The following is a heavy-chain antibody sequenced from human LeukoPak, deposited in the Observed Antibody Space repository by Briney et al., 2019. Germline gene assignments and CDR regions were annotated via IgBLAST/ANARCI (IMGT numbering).Heavy chain of an antibody. Sequence: GGSLRLSCAASGFPFSSYCMSWVRQAPGKGLEWVAIIKQEGSEKYYVDSVKGRFTISRDNAKNSLYLQMNSLSADDTAVYYRAREVDYYARGSYYKLLDYWGEGALVTVSS. J-gene: IGHJ4*02. D-gene: IGHD3-10*02. V-gene: IGHV3-7*01. CDR3: AREVDYYARGSYYKLLDY. CDR1: GFPFSSYC. CDR2: IKQEGSEK.